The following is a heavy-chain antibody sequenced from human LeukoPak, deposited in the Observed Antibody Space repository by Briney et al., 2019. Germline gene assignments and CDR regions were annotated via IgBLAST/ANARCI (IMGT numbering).Heavy chain of an antibody. CDR3: ARYFRDREPAHPDFDY. Sequence: PSETLALVNTVSGGSISGYYSSWIRQPPGKGLEWVAYIHYSGTTNYNPSLKSRVTISVDTSQNQFSLSLSSVTAADTAVYYCARYFRDREPAHPDFDYWGQAGILSVSS. J-gene: IGHJ4*02. CDR2: IHYSGTT. V-gene: IGHV4-59*08. D-gene: IGHD1-26*01. CDR1: GGSISGYY.